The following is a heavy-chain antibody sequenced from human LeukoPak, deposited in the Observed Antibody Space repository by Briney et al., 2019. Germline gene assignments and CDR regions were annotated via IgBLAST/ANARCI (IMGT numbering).Heavy chain of an antibody. CDR3: ARESTGTFDY. CDR1: RFTLSSYW. J-gene: IGHJ4*02. CDR2: IGSNGGST. V-gene: IGHV3-64*01. D-gene: IGHD4-17*01. Sequence: AGGSLRLSCAASRFTLSSYWMHWVRQAPGKGLESVSAIGSNGGSTYYANSVKGRFTISRDNSKNTLYLQMGSLRDEDMAVYYCARESTGTFDYWGQGTLVTVSP.